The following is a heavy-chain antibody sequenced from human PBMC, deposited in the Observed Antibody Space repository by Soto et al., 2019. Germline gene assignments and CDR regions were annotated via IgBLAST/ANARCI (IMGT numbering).Heavy chain of an antibody. CDR2: ISYDGSNK. D-gene: IGHD6-19*01. CDR1: GFTFSSYG. V-gene: IGHV3-30*18. CDR3: AKDRWLVHFLDY. J-gene: IGHJ4*02. Sequence: QVQLVESGGGVVRPGRSLRLSCAASGFTFSSYGMHWVRQAPGKGLEWVAVISYDGSNKYYADSVKGRFTISRDNSKNTLYLQMNSLRAEDTAVYYCAKDRWLVHFLDYWGQGTLVTVSS.